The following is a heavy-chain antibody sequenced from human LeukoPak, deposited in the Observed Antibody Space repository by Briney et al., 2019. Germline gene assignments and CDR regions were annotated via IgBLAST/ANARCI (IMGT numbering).Heavy chain of an antibody. CDR3: ARDYDSSGYYYFDY. V-gene: IGHV4-30-4*01. CDR2: IYYSGST. CDR1: GGSISSGDYY. J-gene: IGHJ4*02. D-gene: IGHD3-22*01. Sequence: PSETLSLTCTVSGGSISSGDYYWSWIRQPPGKGLEWVGYIYYSGSTYYNPSLKSRVTISVDTSKNQFSLKLSSVTAADTAVYYCARDYDSSGYYYFDYWGQGTLVTVSS.